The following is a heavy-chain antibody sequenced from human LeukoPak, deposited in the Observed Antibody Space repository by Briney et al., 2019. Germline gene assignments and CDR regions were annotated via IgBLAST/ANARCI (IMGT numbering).Heavy chain of an antibody. CDR2: IIPIFGTA. J-gene: IGHJ4*02. CDR3: ARDRSESGGSCLDY. Sequence: ASVKVSCKASGGTFSSYAIRWVRQAPGQGLEWMGGIIPIFGTANYAQKFQGKVTITADESTSTAYMELNSLRSEDTAVYYCARDRSESGGSCLDYWGQGTLVTVSS. CDR1: GGTFSSYA. V-gene: IGHV1-69*13. D-gene: IGHD2-15*01.